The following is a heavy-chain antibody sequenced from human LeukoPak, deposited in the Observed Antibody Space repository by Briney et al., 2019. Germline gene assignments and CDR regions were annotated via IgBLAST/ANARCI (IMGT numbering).Heavy chain of an antibody. J-gene: IGHJ4*02. CDR1: GLTFSTYA. V-gene: IGHV3-23*01. Sequence: GGSLSLFCVASGLTFSTYAVRWVRQAPGKGLEWVSVISSSGSSTYYADSVKGRFTISRDNSKNTLYLQMNSLRAEDTAVYYCAKDGSGTIYYWGQGTLCTVSS. CDR3: AKDGSGTIYY. CDR2: ISSSGSST. D-gene: IGHD1-1*01.